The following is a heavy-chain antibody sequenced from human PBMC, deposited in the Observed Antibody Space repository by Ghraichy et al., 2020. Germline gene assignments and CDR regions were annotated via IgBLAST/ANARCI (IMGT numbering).Heavy chain of an antibody. CDR1: GGSISSSSYY. Sequence: SETLSLTCTVSGGSISSSSYYWGWIRQPPGKGLEWIGSIYYSGSTYYNPSLKSRVTISVDTSKNQFSLKLSSVTAADTAVYYCARHEDKTNWFDPWGQGTLVTVSS. CDR2: IYYSGST. V-gene: IGHV4-39*01. CDR3: ARHEDKTNWFDP. J-gene: IGHJ5*02.